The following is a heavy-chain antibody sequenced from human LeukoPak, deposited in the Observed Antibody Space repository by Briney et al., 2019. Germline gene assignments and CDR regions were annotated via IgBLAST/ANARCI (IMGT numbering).Heavy chain of an antibody. CDR3: ARRAGAYSHPYDY. Sequence: GGSLRLSCVASGFTFSSYWMSWVRQAPGKGLEWVSFIYSSVTHYSDSVKGRFTISRDNSRNTLFLQMNSLRAEDTAVYYCARRAGAYSHPYDYWGQGTLVTVSS. D-gene: IGHD4/OR15-4a*01. V-gene: IGHV3-53*01. J-gene: IGHJ4*02. CDR1: GFTFSSYW. CDR2: IYSSVT.